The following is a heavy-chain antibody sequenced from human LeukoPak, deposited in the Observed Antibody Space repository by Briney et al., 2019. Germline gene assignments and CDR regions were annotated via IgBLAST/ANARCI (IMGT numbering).Heavy chain of an antibody. D-gene: IGHD2-15*01. CDR3: ATLKGYCRGGSCYYFDY. Sequence: SETLSLTCTVSGGSISSSSYYWGWIRQPPGKGLEWIGSIYYSGSTYYNPSLKSRVTISVDTSKNQFSLKLSSVTAADTAVYYCATLKGYCRGGSCYYFDYWGQGTLVTVSS. J-gene: IGHJ4*02. CDR2: IYYSGST. V-gene: IGHV4-39*01. CDR1: GGSISSSSYY.